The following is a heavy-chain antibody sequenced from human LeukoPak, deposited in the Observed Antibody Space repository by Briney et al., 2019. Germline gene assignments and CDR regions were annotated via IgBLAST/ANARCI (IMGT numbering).Heavy chain of an antibody. J-gene: IGHJ4*02. D-gene: IGHD5-12*01. Sequence: GESLRLSCEASGFTFTKFWMSWVRQAPGKGLVWVSRINSDGSSTSYADSVKGRFTISRDNAKNTLYLQMNSLRAEDTAVYYCARGPSGYHNTGGQGTLVTVSS. V-gene: IGHV3-74*01. CDR3: ARGPSGYHNT. CDR2: INSDGSST. CDR1: GFTFTKFW.